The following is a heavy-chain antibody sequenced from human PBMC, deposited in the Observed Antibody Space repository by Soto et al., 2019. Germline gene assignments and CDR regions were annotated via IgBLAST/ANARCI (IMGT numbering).Heavy chain of an antibody. J-gene: IGHJ4*01. CDR3: ARELSLEQQPHFDF. D-gene: IGHD6-13*01. CDR1: GGTFSSYA. V-gene: IGHV1-69*12. CDR2: IIPIFGTA. Sequence: QVQLVQSGAEVKKPGSSVKVSCKASGGTFSSYAISWVRQAPGQGLEWMGGIIPIFGTANYAQKLQGRVTITADETTSTAYMKLSSLRAEDTAVYYCARELSLEQQPHFDFWGQGTLVTVSS.